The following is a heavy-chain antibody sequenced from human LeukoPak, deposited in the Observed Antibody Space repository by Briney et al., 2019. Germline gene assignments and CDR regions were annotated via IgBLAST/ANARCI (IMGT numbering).Heavy chain of an antibody. Sequence: SETLSLTCTVSGGSISSYYWSWIRRPPGKGLEWIGYIYYSGSTNYNPSLKSRVTISVDTSKIQFSLKLSSVTAADTAVYYCAREGSGSSGYYSFDYWGQGTLVTVSS. CDR2: IYYSGST. CDR3: AREGSGSSGYYSFDY. CDR1: GGSISSYY. V-gene: IGHV4-59*01. J-gene: IGHJ4*02. D-gene: IGHD3-22*01.